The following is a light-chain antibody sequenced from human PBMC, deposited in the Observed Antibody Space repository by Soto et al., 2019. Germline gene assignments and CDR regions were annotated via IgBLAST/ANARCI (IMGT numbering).Light chain of an antibody. Sequence: QSALTQPASVSGSPGQSITISCTGTSGDIGSYNRVSWYQQHPGKAPKLIIYEVTDRPSGVSNRFSGSKSGNTASLTISGLRAEDEATYYCSSYRDTDTLLIFGGGTKLTVL. CDR1: SGDIGSYNR. V-gene: IGLV2-14*01. CDR2: EVT. CDR3: SSYRDTDTLLI. J-gene: IGLJ2*01.